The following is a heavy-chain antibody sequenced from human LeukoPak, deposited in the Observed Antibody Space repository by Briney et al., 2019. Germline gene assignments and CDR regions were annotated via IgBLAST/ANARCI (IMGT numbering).Heavy chain of an antibody. CDR2: IKQDGSEK. V-gene: IGHV3-7*01. CDR3: ARKTYYYGSGSYYYYGMDV. D-gene: IGHD3-10*01. Sequence: PGGSLRLSCAASGFMFETSWMSWVRQAPGKGLECVANIKQDGSEKYYADSVKGRFTISRDNAKNSLYLQMNSLRAEDTAVYYCARKTYYYGSGSYYYYGMDVWGQGTTVTVSS. J-gene: IGHJ6*02. CDR1: GFMFETSW.